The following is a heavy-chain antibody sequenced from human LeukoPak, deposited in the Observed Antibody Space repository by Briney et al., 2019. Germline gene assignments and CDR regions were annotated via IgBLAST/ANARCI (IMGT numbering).Heavy chain of an antibody. Sequence: GASVKVSFKTSGYAFTSYYMHWVRQAPGQGLEWMGIIFPSGGSADYAQRFQDRVTMTSDTSTSTVYMELSSLTSEDTAVYYCARERQGGYFDYWGQGTLVTVSS. V-gene: IGHV1-46*01. J-gene: IGHJ4*02. CDR3: ARERQGGYFDY. CDR1: GYAFTSYY. CDR2: IFPSGGSA. D-gene: IGHD1-26*01.